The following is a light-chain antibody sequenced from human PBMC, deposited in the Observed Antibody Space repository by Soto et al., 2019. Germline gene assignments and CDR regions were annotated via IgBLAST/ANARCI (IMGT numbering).Light chain of an antibody. CDR3: QEMYSPPWS. J-gene: IGKJ1*01. CDR1: ENI. CDR2: AAS. Sequence: DIQMTQSPSSLSASVGDRVTITCRASENINWYQQRPGKAPKLLMYAASTLQTGVPSRFTGSRSATDFTLTISSLQPEDFATYYCQEMYSPPWSFGQGTKVEIK. V-gene: IGKV1-39*01.